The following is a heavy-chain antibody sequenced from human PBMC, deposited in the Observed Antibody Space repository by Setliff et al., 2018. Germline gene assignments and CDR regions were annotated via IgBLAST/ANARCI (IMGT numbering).Heavy chain of an antibody. V-gene: IGHV5-51*01. J-gene: IGHJ4*02. D-gene: IGHD5-18*01. CDR3: ARLTPMAYFDF. Sequence: GESLKISCKGSGYRFTSNWIGWVRQMPGKGLEWMGLVFPVDSDTRYSPSFQGQVTISADKSISTASLQWRSLKASDTAMYYCARLTPMAYFDFWGQGTQVTVSS. CDR1: GYRFTSNW. CDR2: VFPVDSDT.